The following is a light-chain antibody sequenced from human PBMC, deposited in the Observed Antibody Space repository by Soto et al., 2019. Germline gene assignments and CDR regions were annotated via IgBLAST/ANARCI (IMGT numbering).Light chain of an antibody. CDR3: QKYGRAPEA. CDR1: QGISNS. V-gene: IGKV1-27*01. Sequence: DIQMTQSPSSLSASVGDRVTITCRASQGISNSLAWYQQEPGKVPKLLIYDASTLQSGVSSRFSGSGSGTDFTLTISSLQPDDVATYYCQKYGRAPEAFGQGTKVEIK. CDR2: DAS. J-gene: IGKJ1*01.